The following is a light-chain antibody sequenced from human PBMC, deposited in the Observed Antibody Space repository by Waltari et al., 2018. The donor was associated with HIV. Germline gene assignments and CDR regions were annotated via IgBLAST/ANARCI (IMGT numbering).Light chain of an antibody. CDR2: GSS. V-gene: IGKV3-20*01. J-gene: IGKJ1*01. Sequence: EIVLTQSPGPLSLSPGEGATLSCRASQSVSSSYLAWYQQKPGQAPRTLIYGSSSRATGIPDRFSGSVSGTDFTLTISRLEPEDFAVYYCQQYGSSPRTFGQGTKVEIK. CDR3: QQYGSSPRT. CDR1: QSVSSSY.